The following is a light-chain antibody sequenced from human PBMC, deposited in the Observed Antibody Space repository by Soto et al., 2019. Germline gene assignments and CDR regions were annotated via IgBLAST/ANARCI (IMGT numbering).Light chain of an antibody. V-gene: IGKV3-20*01. CDR1: QSVSSIH. J-gene: IGKJ1*01. Sequence: EIVLTQSPGTLSLSPWERATLSCRASQSVSSIHLSWYQQKPGQPPRLLIYGISSRATGIPDRFSGSGSGTDFTLTISRLEPEDFAVYYCQQYGSSPRTFGQGTKVEIK. CDR3: QQYGSSPRT. CDR2: GIS.